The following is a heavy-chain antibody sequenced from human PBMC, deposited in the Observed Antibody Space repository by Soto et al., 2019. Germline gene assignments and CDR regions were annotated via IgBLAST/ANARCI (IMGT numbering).Heavy chain of an antibody. CDR1: GVSISSLY. CDR2: IYYSGST. CDR3: AGLQSMRLSGLDP. Sequence: SETLSLTCTVSGVSISSLYWSWIRQPPGKGLEWIGNIYYSGSTNYNPSLKSRVTISVDTSKNQFSLKLSSVTAADTAVYYCAGLQSMRLSGLDPWGQGTLVTVSS. D-gene: IGHD3-16*02. J-gene: IGHJ5*02. V-gene: IGHV4-59*08.